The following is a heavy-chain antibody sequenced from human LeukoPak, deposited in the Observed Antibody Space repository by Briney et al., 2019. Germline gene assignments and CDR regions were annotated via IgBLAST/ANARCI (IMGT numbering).Heavy chain of an antibody. V-gene: IGHV3-49*03. D-gene: IGHD7-27*01. CDR3: TRSTTGFVNYYYYGMDV. J-gene: IGHJ6*02. CDR2: IRSKAYGGTT. CDR1: GFTFGDYA. Sequence: GGSLRLSCTASGFTFGDYAMSWFRQAPGKGLEWVGFIRSKAYGGTTEYAASVKGRFTISRDDSKSIAYLQMNSLKTEDTAVYYCTRSTTGFVNYYYYGMDVWGQGTTVTVSS.